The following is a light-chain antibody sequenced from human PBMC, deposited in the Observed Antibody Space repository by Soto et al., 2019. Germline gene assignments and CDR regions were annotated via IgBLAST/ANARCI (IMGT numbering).Light chain of an antibody. Sequence: EIVLTQSPATLSLSPGERATLSCRASQSVSSYLAWYQHKPGQAPRLLIYDASNRATGIPARFSGSGSGTDFTLTISSLEPEDFAVYYCQQRSNWFGQGTRLEIK. CDR3: QQRSNW. J-gene: IGKJ5*01. CDR2: DAS. V-gene: IGKV3-11*01. CDR1: QSVSSY.